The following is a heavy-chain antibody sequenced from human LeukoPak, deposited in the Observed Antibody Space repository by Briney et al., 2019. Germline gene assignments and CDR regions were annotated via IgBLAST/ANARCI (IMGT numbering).Heavy chain of an antibody. CDR2: IYTEGTT. Sequence: GGSLRFPCQPPDSTFSTCAMSWFRKAPGKGLEWVSVIYTEGTTYYADSVKGRFTISRDNSKNTVYLQMNSLRVEDTAVYYCASEGDWGQGTLVTVSS. J-gene: IGHJ4*02. D-gene: IGHD3-16*01. V-gene: IGHV3-66*02. CDR1: DSTFSTCA. CDR3: ASEGD.